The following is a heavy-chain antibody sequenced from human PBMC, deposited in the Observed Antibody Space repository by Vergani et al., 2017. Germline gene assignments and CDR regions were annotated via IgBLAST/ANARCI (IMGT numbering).Heavy chain of an antibody. CDR3: AKTHDFSSLYSSYNWFDP. CDR1: GYIFSNFW. CDR2: IYAGDSDV. D-gene: IGHD3-3*01. J-gene: IGHJ5*02. Sequence: EKQLVQSGSETQKPGESLKISCQAFGYIFSNFWIGWVRQRPGRGLEWMGIIYAGDSDVRYSPSFQGQVTMSVDKSLSTAYLQWSSLKASDTATYYCAKTHDFSSLYSSYNWFDPWGQGTQVTVSS. V-gene: IGHV5-51*01.